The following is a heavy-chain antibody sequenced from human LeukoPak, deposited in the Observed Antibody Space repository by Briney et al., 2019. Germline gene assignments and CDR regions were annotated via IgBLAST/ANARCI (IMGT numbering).Heavy chain of an antibody. Sequence: PGGSLRLSCATSGFTFSDYYMTWIRQAPGKGLEWVAYINSGGGPIYYAVSVRGRFTISRDTAKNSLYLQMNSLRAEDTAVYYCARRLDFGDYGNGFDYWGQGSQVTVSS. D-gene: IGHD4-17*01. CDR2: INSGGGPI. CDR1: GFTFSDYY. CDR3: ARRLDFGDYGNGFDY. V-gene: IGHV3-11*01. J-gene: IGHJ4*02.